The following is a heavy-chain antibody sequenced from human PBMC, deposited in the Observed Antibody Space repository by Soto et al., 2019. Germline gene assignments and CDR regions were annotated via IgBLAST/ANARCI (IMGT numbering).Heavy chain of an antibody. CDR1: GGSFSGYY. CDR2: INHSGST. Sequence: NPSETLSLTCAVYGGSFSGYYWSWIRQPPGKGLEWIGEINHSGSTNYNPSLKSRVTISVDTSKNQFSLKLSSVTAADTAVYYCARGGEPTDYYYYGMDVWGQGTTVTVSS. V-gene: IGHV4-34*01. D-gene: IGHD3-10*01. J-gene: IGHJ6*02. CDR3: ARGGEPTDYYYYGMDV.